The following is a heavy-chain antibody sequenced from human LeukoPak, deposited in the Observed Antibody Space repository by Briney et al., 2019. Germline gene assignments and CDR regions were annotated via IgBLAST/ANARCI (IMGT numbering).Heavy chain of an antibody. J-gene: IGHJ4*02. CDR1: GDSVSSNIAA. D-gene: IGHD6-19*01. Sequence: SQSLSQNYGISGDSVSSNIAAWNWIRQSPSRVLEWLGRTYYRSKWFINYAPSVKCRIIINPDTPKNQVSLQLNSVTPEDTAVYYCTRSDCSSGRCPGFDNWGQGTLVTVSS. V-gene: IGHV6-1*01. CDR3: TRSDCSSGRCPGFDN. CDR2: TYYRSKWFI.